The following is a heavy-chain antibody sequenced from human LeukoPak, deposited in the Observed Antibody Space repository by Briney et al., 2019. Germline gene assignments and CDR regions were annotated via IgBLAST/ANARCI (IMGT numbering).Heavy chain of an antibody. CDR3: ARELGQWPFDY. V-gene: IGHV3-30-3*01. CDR2: ISYDGSNK. J-gene: IGHJ4*02. D-gene: IGHD6-19*01. CDR1: GLTFSSYA. Sequence: GRSLRLSCTASGLTFSSYAMHWVRQAPGKGLEWVTIISYDGSNKYYADSVKGRFTISRDNSKNTLYLQMNSLRAEDTAVYCCARELGQWPFDYWGQGTLVTVSS.